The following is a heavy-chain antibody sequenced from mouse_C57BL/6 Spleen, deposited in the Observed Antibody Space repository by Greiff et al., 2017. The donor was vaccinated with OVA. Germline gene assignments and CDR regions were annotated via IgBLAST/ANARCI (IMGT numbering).Heavy chain of an antibody. D-gene: IGHD3-2*02. CDR2: ISDGGSYT. Sequence: EVQGVESGGGLVKPGGSLKLSCAASGFTFSSYAMSWVRQTPEKRLEWVATISDGGSYTYYPDNVKGRFTISRDNAKNNLYLQMSHLKSEDTAMYYCARGGTAQANYYAMDYWGQGTSVTVSS. CDR1: GFTFSSYA. CDR3: ARGGTAQANYYAMDY. V-gene: IGHV5-4*01. J-gene: IGHJ4*01.